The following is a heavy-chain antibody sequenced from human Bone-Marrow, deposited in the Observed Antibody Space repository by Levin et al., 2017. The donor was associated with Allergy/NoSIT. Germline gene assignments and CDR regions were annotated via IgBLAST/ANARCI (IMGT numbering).Heavy chain of an antibody. CDR3: ARDPARGYYDSSGYSGDH. J-gene: IGHJ4*02. D-gene: IGHD3-22*01. CDR2: ITSSGDST. CDR1: GFTFRHYT. V-gene: IGHV3-48*02. Sequence: GGSLRLSCAASGFTFRHYTMNWIRQAPGKGLEWVSCITSSGDSTYYADSVKGRFTISRDNAKNSLYLQLNRLRDEDTAMYYCARDPARGYYDSSGYSGDHWGQGTLVTVSS.